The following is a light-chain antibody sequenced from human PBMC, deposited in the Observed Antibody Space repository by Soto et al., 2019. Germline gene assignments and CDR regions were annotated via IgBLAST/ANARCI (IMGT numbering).Light chain of an antibody. CDR3: QHFVNSLTWT. Sequence: EIVLTQSPDTLSLSPGERATLSCRASQSVRSERLAWYQQKRGQAPTLLIFDASSRASGTPDRFSGGGSGTDFTLTISRLEPEDFAVYYCQHFVNSLTWTFGQGTKVDIK. J-gene: IGKJ1*01. V-gene: IGKV3-20*01. CDR2: DAS. CDR1: QSVRSER.